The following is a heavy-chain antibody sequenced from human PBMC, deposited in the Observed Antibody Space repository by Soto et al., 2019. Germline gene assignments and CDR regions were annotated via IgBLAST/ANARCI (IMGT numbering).Heavy chain of an antibody. Sequence: EVHLVESGGGLVQPGGSLRLSCAASGFIFSNFWMSWVRQAPGKGLEWVANIKEDGSEKYHVDSVKGRFTISRDNVKNLRYLQMDSLRDEDTAVYKCVRGGSHSFDYCGQGTLVTVSS. CDR2: IKEDGSEK. V-gene: IGHV3-7*05. CDR1: GFIFSNFW. J-gene: IGHJ4*02. CDR3: VRGGSHSFDY. D-gene: IGHD1-26*01.